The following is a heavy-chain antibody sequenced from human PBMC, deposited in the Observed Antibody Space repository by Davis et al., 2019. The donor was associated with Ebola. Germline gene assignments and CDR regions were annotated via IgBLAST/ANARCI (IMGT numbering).Heavy chain of an antibody. J-gene: IGHJ4*02. CDR1: GFTFSSYS. Sequence: PGGSLRLSCAASGFTFSSYSMNWVRQAPGKGLEWVSYISSSSSTIYYADSVKGRFTISRDNAKNSLYLQMNSLRAEDTALYYCAKGQGWLQKYYFDYWGQGTLVTVSS. V-gene: IGHV3-48*01. D-gene: IGHD5-24*01. CDR2: ISSSSSTI. CDR3: AKGQGWLQKYYFDY.